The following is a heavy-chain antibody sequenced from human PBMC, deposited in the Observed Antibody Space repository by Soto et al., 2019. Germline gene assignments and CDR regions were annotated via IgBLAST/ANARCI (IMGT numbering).Heavy chain of an antibody. V-gene: IGHV5-10-1*01. CDR3: ARYYDILTGYYGPRLDP. CDR2: IDPSDSYT. Sequence: PGESLKISCKGSGYSFTSYWISWVRQMPGKGLEWMGRIDPSDSYTNYSPSFQGHVTISADKSISTAYLQWSSLKASDTAMYYCARYYDILTGYYGPRLDPWGQGTLVT. J-gene: IGHJ5*02. D-gene: IGHD3-9*01. CDR1: GYSFTSYW.